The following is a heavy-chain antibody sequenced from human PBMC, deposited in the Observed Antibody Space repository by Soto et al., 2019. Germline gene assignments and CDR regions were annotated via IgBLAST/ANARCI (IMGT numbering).Heavy chain of an antibody. CDR2: IIPIFGTA. CDR3: ARDQDVSIFHGMDV. J-gene: IGHJ6*02. Sequence: QVQLVQSGAEVKKPGSSVKVSCKASGGTFSSYAISWVRQAPGQGLEWMGGIIPIFGTANYAQKFQGRVTITADESTRTAYMELSRLRSEDTAVYYCARDQDVSIFHGMDVWGQGTTVSVS. CDR1: GGTFSSYA. D-gene: IGHD3-22*01. V-gene: IGHV1-69*12.